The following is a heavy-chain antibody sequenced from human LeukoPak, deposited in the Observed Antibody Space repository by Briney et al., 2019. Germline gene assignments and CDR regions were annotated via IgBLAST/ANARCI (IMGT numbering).Heavy chain of an antibody. CDR1: GFTFSSYE. CDR2: ISSSGSTI. Sequence: GGSVRLSCAASGFTFSSYEMNWVRQAPGKGLEWVSYISSSGSTIYYADSVKGRFTISRDNAKNSLYLQMNSLRAEDTAVYYCASLGYCSGGSCLRPDYWGQGTLVTVSS. CDR3: ASLGYCSGGSCLRPDY. V-gene: IGHV3-48*03. J-gene: IGHJ4*02. D-gene: IGHD2-15*01.